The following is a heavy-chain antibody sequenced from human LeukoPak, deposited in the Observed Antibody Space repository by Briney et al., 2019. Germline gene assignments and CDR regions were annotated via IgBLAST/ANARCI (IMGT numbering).Heavy chain of an antibody. D-gene: IGHD6-6*01. J-gene: IGHJ6*03. CDR3: ARGGGARVPLTIAARPNYMDV. Sequence: PSETLSLTCTVSGGSISSSSYYWGWIRQPPGKGLEWIGSIYHSGSTNYNPSLKSRVTISVDTSKNQFSLKLSSVTAADTAVSYCARGGGARVPLTIAARPNYMDVWGKGTTVTVSS. V-gene: IGHV4-39*07. CDR1: GGSISSSSYY. CDR2: IYHSGST.